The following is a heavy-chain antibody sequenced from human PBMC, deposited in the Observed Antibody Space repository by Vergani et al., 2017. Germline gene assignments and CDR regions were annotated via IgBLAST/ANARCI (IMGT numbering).Heavy chain of an antibody. CDR2: INWNGGST. Sequence: EVQLVESGGGVVRPGGSLRLSCAASGFTFDDYGMSWVRQAPGKGLEWVSGINWNGGSTGYADSVKGRFTISRDNAKNSLYLQMNSLRAEDTALYYCARERNAYYDFWSGYYTQYYFDYWGQGTLGTVSS. CDR1: GFTFDDYG. J-gene: IGHJ4*02. V-gene: IGHV3-20*04. CDR3: ARERNAYYDFWSGYYTQYYFDY. D-gene: IGHD3-3*01.